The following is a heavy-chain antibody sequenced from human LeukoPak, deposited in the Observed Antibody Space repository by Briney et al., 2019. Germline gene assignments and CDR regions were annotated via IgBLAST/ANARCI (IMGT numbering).Heavy chain of an antibody. Sequence: GESLKISCNGSGYRFATYWIGWVRQMPGKGLEWMGDIYPDDSDTRYSPSFQGQVTIPADTSTSTAYLQWSSLQASDTAIYFCARRHSYCTSSSCYLYLDNWGRGTLVTVSS. CDR2: IYPDDSDT. D-gene: IGHD2-2*01. CDR1: GYRFATYW. J-gene: IGHJ4*02. V-gene: IGHV5-51*01. CDR3: ARRHSYCTSSSCYLYLDN.